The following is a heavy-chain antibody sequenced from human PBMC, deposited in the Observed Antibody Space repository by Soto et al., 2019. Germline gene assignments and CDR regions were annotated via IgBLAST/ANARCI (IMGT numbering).Heavy chain of an antibody. J-gene: IGHJ6*02. CDR2: IFWDDDK. V-gene: IGHV2-5*02. Sequence: QITLKESGPTQVKPTQTLTLTCTFSGFSLSTSGVGVGWIRQPPGKALEWLALIFWDDDKRYSTSLKNRLTITKDTSKNQVVLTMTNMDPVDTATYFCAHQSYYDILTGYSDYGMDVWGQGTTVTVSS. D-gene: IGHD3-9*01. CDR3: AHQSYYDILTGYSDYGMDV. CDR1: GFSLSTSGVG.